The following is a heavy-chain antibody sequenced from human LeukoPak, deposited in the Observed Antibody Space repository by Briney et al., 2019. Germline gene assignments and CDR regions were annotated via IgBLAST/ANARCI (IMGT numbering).Heavy chain of an antibody. CDR3: ARLRGAMTTVTKGSDY. Sequence: SETLSLTCTVSGGSISSSSYYWGWIRQPPGKGLEWIGSIYCSGDTYYNPSLKSRVTVSVDTSKNQFSLRLSSVTAADTAVYYCARLRGAMTTVTKGSDYWGQGTLVTVSS. CDR1: GGSISSSSYY. D-gene: IGHD4-17*01. V-gene: IGHV4-39*01. J-gene: IGHJ4*02. CDR2: IYCSGDT.